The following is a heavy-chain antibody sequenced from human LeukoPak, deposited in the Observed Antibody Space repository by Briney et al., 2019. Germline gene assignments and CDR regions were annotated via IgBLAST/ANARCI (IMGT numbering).Heavy chain of an antibody. CDR2: VSDSSSTSTI. J-gene: IGHJ4*02. V-gene: IGHV3-48*01. Sequence: PGGSLRLSCAASGFTFSSYCMNWVRQAPGKGLEWVSYVSDSSSTSTISYAASVKGRFTISRDNSKNTLYLQMNSLRAEDTAVYYCAKREVDDFWSGYPYYFDYWGQGTLVTVST. CDR3: AKREVDDFWSGYPYYFDY. D-gene: IGHD3-3*01. CDR1: GFTFSSYC.